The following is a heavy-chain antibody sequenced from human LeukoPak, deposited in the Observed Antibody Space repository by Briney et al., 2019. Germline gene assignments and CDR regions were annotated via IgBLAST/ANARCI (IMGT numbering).Heavy chain of an antibody. D-gene: IGHD4-17*01. CDR1: GDKFSSYW. J-gene: IGHJ6*03. V-gene: IGHV5-51*06. CDR3: ARDYVELSEYYSYIDF. CDR2: IYAGDSDT. Sequence: GESLKISCQVSGDKFSSYWIAWVRQIPGQGLEWMGIIYAGDSDTRYRPAFKGQITISVDKSINTAYLQWHSLQESDTAMYYCARDYVELSEYYSYIDFWGTGTTVIVS.